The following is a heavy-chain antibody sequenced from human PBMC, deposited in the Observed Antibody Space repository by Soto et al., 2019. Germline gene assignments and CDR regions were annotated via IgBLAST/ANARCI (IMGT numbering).Heavy chain of an antibody. CDR1: GCSISNYY. J-gene: IGHJ4*02. CDR2: IYYSGDT. Sequence: SETLSLTCTGSGCSISNYYWNWIRQPPGKGLEWIGYIYYSGDTNSNPSLKSRVTISIDTSNNQFSLKLSSATAADTAVYYCARYARTPDFWGQGALVTVS. V-gene: IGHV4-59*01. D-gene: IGHD2-2*01. CDR3: ARYARTPDF.